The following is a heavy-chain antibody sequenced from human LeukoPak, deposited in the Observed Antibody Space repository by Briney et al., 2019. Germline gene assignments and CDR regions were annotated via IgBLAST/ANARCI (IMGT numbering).Heavy chain of an antibody. CDR2: ISSSGSSI. Sequence: GGSLRLSCLASGFTFSSYNINWVRQAPGKGLEWVSYISSSGSSIYYADSVKGRFTVSRDNAKNSLYLQMNSLRAEDTAMYYCARVVEATSSFWGQGTLVTVSS. D-gene: IGHD1-26*01. V-gene: IGHV3-48*01. J-gene: IGHJ4*02. CDR3: ARVVEATSSF. CDR1: GFTFSSYN.